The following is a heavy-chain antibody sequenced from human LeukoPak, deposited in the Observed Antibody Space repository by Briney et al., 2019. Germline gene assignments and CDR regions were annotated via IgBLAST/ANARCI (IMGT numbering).Heavy chain of an antibody. D-gene: IGHD3-3*01. V-gene: IGHV3-23*01. J-gene: IGHJ4*02. Sequence: GGSLRLSCAASGFTFSSYAMSWVRQAPGKGLEWVSAISGSGGSTYYADSVKGRFTISRDNSKNTLYLQMNSLRAEDTAVYYCARGGFSTYYDFWSGYYTFDYWGQGTLVTVSS. CDR2: ISGSGGST. CDR3: ARGGFSTYYDFWSGYYTFDY. CDR1: GFTFSSYA.